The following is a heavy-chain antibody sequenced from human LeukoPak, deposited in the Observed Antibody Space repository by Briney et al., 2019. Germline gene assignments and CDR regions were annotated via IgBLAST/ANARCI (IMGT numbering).Heavy chain of an antibody. Sequence: GGSLRPSCAASGFTFSSYGMHWVRQAPGKGLEWVAFIRYDGSNKYYADSVKGRFTISRDNSKNTLYLQMNSLRAEDTAVYYCVLFGVVIRPFDYWGQGTLVTVSS. CDR3: VLFGVVIRPFDY. J-gene: IGHJ4*02. D-gene: IGHD3-3*01. V-gene: IGHV3-30*02. CDR1: GFTFSSYG. CDR2: IRYDGSNK.